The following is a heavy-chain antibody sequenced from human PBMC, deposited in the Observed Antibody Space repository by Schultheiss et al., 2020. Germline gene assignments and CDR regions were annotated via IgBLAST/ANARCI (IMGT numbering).Heavy chain of an antibody. CDR2: INPSGGST. V-gene: IGHV1-46*03. J-gene: IGHJ6*03. CDR1: GYTFTSYY. D-gene: IGHD6-19*01. CDR3: ARDVLFHVEQWLVETYYIDV. Sequence: ASVKVSCKASGYTFTSYYMHWVRQAPGQGLEWMGIINPSGGSTSYAQKFQGRVTMTRDTSTSTVYMELSSLRSEDTAVYYCARDVLFHVEQWLVETYYIDVWGKGTTVNVSS.